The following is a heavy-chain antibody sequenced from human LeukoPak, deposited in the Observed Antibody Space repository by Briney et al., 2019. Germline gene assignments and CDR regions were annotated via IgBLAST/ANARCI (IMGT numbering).Heavy chain of an antibody. D-gene: IGHD3-9*01. V-gene: IGHV4-59*01. CDR1: GGSISSYY. Sequence: SETLSLTCTVSGGSISSYYWSWIRQPPSKGLEWIGYIYYSGSTNYNPSLRSRVTISVDTYKNQFSLKLGSVTAADTAVYYCARVPDILTNNWFDPWGQGTLVTVSS. J-gene: IGHJ5*02. CDR3: ARVPDILTNNWFDP. CDR2: IYYSGST.